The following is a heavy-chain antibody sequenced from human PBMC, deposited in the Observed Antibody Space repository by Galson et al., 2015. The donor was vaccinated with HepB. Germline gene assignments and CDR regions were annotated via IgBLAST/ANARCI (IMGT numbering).Heavy chain of an antibody. J-gene: IGHJ4*02. CDR1: GFTFSSYA. CDR2: ISYDGSNK. D-gene: IGHD3-10*01. CDR3: ARDQRREYYGSGSYYGLLDC. V-gene: IGHV3-30*04. Sequence: SLRLSCAASGFTFSSYAMHWVRQAPGKGLEWVAVISYDGSNKYYADSVKGRFTISRDNSKNTLYLQMNSLRAEDTAVYYCARDQRREYYGSGSYYGLLDCWGQGTLVTVSS.